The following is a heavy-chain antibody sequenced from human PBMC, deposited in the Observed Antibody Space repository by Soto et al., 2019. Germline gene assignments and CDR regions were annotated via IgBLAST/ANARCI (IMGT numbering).Heavy chain of an antibody. CDR2: INPNSGGT. CDR3: AWSIYSGYDYGGY. Sequence: QVQLVQSGAEVKKPGASVKVSCKASGYTFTGYYMHWVRQAPGQGLEWMGWINPNSGGTNYAQKLQCRVTMTSDTSISTASMELSMLRSKDTAVDYCAWSIYSGYDYGGYWGQGTLVTVSS. V-gene: IGHV1-2*02. CDR1: GYTFTGYY. J-gene: IGHJ4*02. D-gene: IGHD5-12*01.